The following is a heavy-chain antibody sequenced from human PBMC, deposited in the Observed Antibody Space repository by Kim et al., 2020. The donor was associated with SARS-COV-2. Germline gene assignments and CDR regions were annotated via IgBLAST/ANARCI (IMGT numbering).Heavy chain of an antibody. CDR1: GFIFSNFN. CDR3: ARSIFGVPVAFDM. J-gene: IGHJ3*02. CDR2: INDDARDT. Sequence: GGSLRLSCAASGFIFSNFNMHWVRQAPGKGLVWVSRINDDARDTKYADSVKGRFTISRDNAKNTVSLQMDSLSAEDTAIYYCARSIFGVPVAFDMWGQGTVVTVSS. V-gene: IGHV3-74*03. D-gene: IGHD3-3*01.